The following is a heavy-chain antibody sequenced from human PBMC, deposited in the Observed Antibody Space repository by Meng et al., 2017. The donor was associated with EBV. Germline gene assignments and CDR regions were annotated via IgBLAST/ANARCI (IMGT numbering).Heavy chain of an antibody. Sequence: QIPLKESRPTLVKPTQTLTLTCTFSGFSLSTSGVGVGWIRQPPGKALEWLALIYWDDDKRYSPSLKSRLTITKDTSKNQVVLTMTNMDPVDTATYYCAHRRDEYSSSWYGWFDPWGQGTLVTVSS. CDR2: IYWDDDK. D-gene: IGHD6-13*01. CDR3: AHRRDEYSSSWYGWFDP. J-gene: IGHJ5*02. CDR1: GFSLSTSGVG. V-gene: IGHV2-5*02.